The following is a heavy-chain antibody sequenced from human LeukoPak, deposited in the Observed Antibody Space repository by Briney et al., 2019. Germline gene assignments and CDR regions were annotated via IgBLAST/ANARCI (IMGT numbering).Heavy chain of an antibody. D-gene: IGHD4-17*01. CDR1: GGSISSHY. V-gene: IGHV4-59*11. Sequence: SETLSLTCTVSGGSISSHYWSWIRQPPGKGLEWIGYIYYSGSTNYNPSLKSRVTISVDTSKNQFSLKLSSVTAADTAVYYCARADYGDRRYYFDYWGQGTLVTVSS. CDR2: IYYSGST. CDR3: ARADYGDRRYYFDY. J-gene: IGHJ4*02.